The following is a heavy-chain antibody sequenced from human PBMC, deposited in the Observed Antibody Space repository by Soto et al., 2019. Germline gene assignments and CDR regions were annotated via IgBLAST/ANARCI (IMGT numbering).Heavy chain of an antibody. CDR2: IVVGSGNT. V-gene: IGHV1-58*01. Sequence: SVKVSCKASGLTFTSCAVQWVRQARGQRLEWIGWIVVGSGNTNYAQKFQERVTITRDMSTSTAYMELSSLRSEDTAVYYCAAGDSVDYWGQGTLVTVSS. CDR3: AAGDSVDY. CDR1: GLTFTSCA. J-gene: IGHJ4*02.